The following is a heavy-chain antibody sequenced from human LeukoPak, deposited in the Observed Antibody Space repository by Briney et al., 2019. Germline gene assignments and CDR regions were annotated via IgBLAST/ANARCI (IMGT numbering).Heavy chain of an antibody. Sequence: GGSLRLSCAASGFTVSSNEMSWVRQAPGKGLEWVSSISGGSTYYADSRRGRFTISRDNSKNTLHLRMNSLRAEDTAVYYCKNRQWIQLWFYFFDYWGQGTLVTVSS. CDR1: GFTVSSNE. CDR2: ISGGST. CDR3: KNRQWIQLWFYFFDY. J-gene: IGHJ4*02. V-gene: IGHV3-38-3*01. D-gene: IGHD5-18*01.